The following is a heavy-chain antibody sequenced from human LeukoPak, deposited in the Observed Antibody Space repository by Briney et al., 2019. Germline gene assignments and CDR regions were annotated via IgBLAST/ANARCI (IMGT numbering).Heavy chain of an antibody. Sequence: PSETLSLTCTVSGRSLSSYYWSCIQQPPGKGLEWIGYIYYSGSINYNPSLKSRVTILIDTSKNQFFLKLSSVTAADTAAYYCARFDSGSHLRRAFDIWGQGTMVTVSS. CDR1: GRSLSSYY. CDR3: ARFDSGSHLRRAFDI. V-gene: IGHV4-59*01. D-gene: IGHD1-26*01. CDR2: IYYSGSI. J-gene: IGHJ3*02.